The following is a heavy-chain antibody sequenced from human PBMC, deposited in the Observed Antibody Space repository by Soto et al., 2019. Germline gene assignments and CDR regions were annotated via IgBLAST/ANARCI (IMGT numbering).Heavy chain of an antibody. Sequence: QVQLVQSGTEVKKPGASVKVSCKASGYTYSNYGISWVRQAPGQGLEWMGWISDFEAGANYGQRFRGRVTLTIDTSTSTAYMELRRLTSDDPAVYYCGRDYDIWGEDWFDPWGQGTLVIVSS. V-gene: IGHV1-18*01. J-gene: IGHJ5*02. CDR2: ISDFEAGA. CDR3: GRDYDIWGEDWFDP. D-gene: IGHD3-9*01. CDR1: GYTYSNYG.